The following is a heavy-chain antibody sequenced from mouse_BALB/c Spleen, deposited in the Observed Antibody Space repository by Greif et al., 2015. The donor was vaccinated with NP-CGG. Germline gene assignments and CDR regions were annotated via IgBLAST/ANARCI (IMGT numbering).Heavy chain of an antibody. CDR3: NAYGSSYGYFDV. CDR1: GFNIKDYY. V-gene: IGHV14-4*02. Sequence: EVQLQQSGAELVRSGASVKLSCTASGFNIKDYYMHWVKQRPEQGLEWIGWIDPENGDTEYAPKFQGKATMTADTSSNTAYLQLSSLTSEDTAFYYCNAYGSSYGYFDVWGAGTTVTVSS. J-gene: IGHJ1*01. CDR2: IDPENGDT. D-gene: IGHD1-1*01.